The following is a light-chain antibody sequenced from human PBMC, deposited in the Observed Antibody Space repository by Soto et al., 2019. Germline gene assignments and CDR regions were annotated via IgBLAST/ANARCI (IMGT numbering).Light chain of an antibody. CDR1: SSDVGGYNY. Sequence: QSALTQPASVSGSPGQSITISCTGTSSDVGGYNYLSWYQQHPGKAPRVMIYEVSNRPSGVSNRFSGSKSGNTASLTTSGLQAEDEADYFCSSYTTSGTPVFGGGTKVTVL. V-gene: IGLV2-14*01. CDR3: SSYTTSGTPV. J-gene: IGLJ3*02. CDR2: EVS.